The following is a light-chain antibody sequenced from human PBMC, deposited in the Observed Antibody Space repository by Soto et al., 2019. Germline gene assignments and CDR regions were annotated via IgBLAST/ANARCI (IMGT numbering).Light chain of an antibody. Sequence: QSALTQPASVSGSPGQSITISCTGTGSDVGGYYYVSWYQRHPGKAPKLLIYEVSNRPSGVSSRFSGSKSGNTASLTISGLQTDDEGDYYCSSYTSANTVVFGGGTKLTV. J-gene: IGLJ2*01. CDR2: EVS. CDR3: SSYTSANTVV. CDR1: GSDVGGYYY. V-gene: IGLV2-14*01.